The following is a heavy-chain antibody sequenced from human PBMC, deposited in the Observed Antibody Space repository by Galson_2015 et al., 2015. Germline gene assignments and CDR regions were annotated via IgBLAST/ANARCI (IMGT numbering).Heavy chain of an antibody. Sequence: SLRLSCAASEFTFSSYYMSWVRQAPGKGLEWVSSISSTTTYIYYEDSVKGRFTISRDNAKNSLYLQMNRLGAEDTAVYYCARQIWDYDYWSVYYPTNFDYWGHGTLDTV. CDR2: ISSTTTYI. J-gene: IGHJ4*01. CDR1: EFTFSSYY. D-gene: IGHD3-3*01. CDR3: ARQIWDYDYWSVYYPTNFDY. V-gene: IGHV3-21*01.